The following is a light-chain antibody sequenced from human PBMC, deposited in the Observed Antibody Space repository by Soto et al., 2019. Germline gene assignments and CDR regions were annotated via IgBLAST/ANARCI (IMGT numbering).Light chain of an antibody. CDR2: AAS. J-gene: IGKJ5*01. Sequence: IPITQSPSSLSASVSNRVTITCRKSQSISNYLNWYQQKPGKAPKLLIYAASSLQSGVPSRFSGSGSGTDFTLTISSLQPEDFATYYCQQSYSTPPITFGQGTRLEI. CDR3: QQSYSTPPIT. V-gene: IGKV1-39*01. CDR1: QSISNY.